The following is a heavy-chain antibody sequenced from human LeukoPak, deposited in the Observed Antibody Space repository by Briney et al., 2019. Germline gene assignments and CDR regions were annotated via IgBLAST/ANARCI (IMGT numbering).Heavy chain of an antibody. CDR2: ITRGGTYT. D-gene: IGHD3-9*01. V-gene: IGHV3-21*06. CDR1: GLTFSIYS. Sequence: GASQSLSCAASGLTFSIYSMDWARQPPGKGLEWVPSITRGGTYTYHADSVKGRFTTSRDNAKNSLSLQLSSLRAEDTAGYYCARGHYDILTASYKWAPDYWGQGILVTVSS. J-gene: IGHJ4*02. CDR3: ARGHYDILTASYKWAPDY.